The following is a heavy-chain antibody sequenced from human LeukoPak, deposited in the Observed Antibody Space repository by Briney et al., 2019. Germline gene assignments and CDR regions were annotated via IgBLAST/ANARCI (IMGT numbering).Heavy chain of an antibody. J-gene: IGHJ4*02. D-gene: IGHD6-6*01. CDR1: GGSFSGYY. CDR2: INHSGST. Sequence: SETLSLTCAVYGGSFSGYYWSWIRQPPGKGLEWIGEINHSGSTNYNPSLKSRVTISVDTSKNQFSLKLSSVTAADTAVYYCAREGVYSSSLFFDYWGQGTLVTVSS. CDR3: AREGVYSSSLFFDY. V-gene: IGHV4-34*01.